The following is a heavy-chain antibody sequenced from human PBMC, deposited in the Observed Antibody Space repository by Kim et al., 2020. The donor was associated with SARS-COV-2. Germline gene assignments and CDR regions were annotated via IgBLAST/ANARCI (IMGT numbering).Heavy chain of an antibody. Sequence: SQTLSLTCAISGDSVSSNSAAWNWIRQSPSRGLEWLGRTYYRSKWYNDYAVSVKSRITINPDTSKNQFSLQLNSVTPEDTAVYYCARGNIVALPSDYYYYYGMDVWGQGTTVTVSS. CDR3: ARGNIVALPSDYYYYYGMDV. CDR2: TYYRSKWYN. D-gene: IGHD5-12*01. V-gene: IGHV6-1*01. J-gene: IGHJ6*02. CDR1: GDSVSSNSAA.